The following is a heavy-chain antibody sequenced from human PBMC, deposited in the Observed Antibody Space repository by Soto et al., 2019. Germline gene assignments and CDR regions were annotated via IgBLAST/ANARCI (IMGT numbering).Heavy chain of an antibody. V-gene: IGHV3-23*01. CDR3: AKVSLWFGEFDWFDP. CDR2: ISGSGGST. CDR1: GFTFSSYA. Sequence: GGSLRLSCAASGFTFSSYAMSWVRQAPGKGLEWVSAISGSGGSTYYADSVKGRFTISRDNSKNTLYLQMNSLRAEDTAAYYCAKVSLWFGEFDWFDPSGQGTLVTVSS. J-gene: IGHJ5*02. D-gene: IGHD3-10*01.